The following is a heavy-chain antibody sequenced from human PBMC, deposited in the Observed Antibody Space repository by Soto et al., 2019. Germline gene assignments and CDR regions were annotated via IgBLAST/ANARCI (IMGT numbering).Heavy chain of an antibody. D-gene: IGHD5-18*01. J-gene: IGHJ3*01. V-gene: IGHV3-30*18. CDR2: ISYDGDNK. CDR1: GFMFNDYG. CDR3: VKGDLDTAVVNSPDAFDF. Sequence: GGSLRLSCEASGFMFNDYGMRWVRQAPGKGLDWVAVISYDGDNKYYAQSVKGRFTISRDNSKNTLFLHMDSLRREDTAVYHCVKGDLDTAVVNSPDAFDFWGQGTMVTVSS.